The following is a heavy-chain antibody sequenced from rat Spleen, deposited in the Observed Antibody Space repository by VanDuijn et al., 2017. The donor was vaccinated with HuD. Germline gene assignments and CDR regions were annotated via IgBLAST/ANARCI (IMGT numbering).Heavy chain of an antibody. Sequence: EVQLVESGGGLVQPGRSLKLSCVASGFTFNNYWMTWIRQAPGKGLEWVASITNTGGSTYYPDSVKGRFTISRDNAKSTLYLQMNSLRSEDTATYYCTRGGYSSFMYTTDYWGQGVMVTVSS. V-gene: IGHV5-31*01. J-gene: IGHJ2*01. D-gene: IGHD1-6*01. CDR1: GFTFNNYW. CDR2: ITNTGGST. CDR3: TRGGYSSFMYTTDY.